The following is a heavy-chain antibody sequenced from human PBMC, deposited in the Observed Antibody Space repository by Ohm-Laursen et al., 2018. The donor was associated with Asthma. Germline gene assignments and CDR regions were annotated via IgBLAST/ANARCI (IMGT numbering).Heavy chain of an antibody. V-gene: IGHV3-21*01. Sequence: GSLRLSCTASGFTFSDYPMTWVRQAPGKGLEWVSSISDSSEYIYYADSVRGRFTVSRGNAKNSMDLQMDRLRAEDTAVYYCARGMLISGVVITAYDNWGQGVLVNVSS. CDR3: ARGMLISGVVITAYDN. D-gene: IGHD3-3*01. CDR2: ISDSSEYI. CDR1: GFTFSDYP. J-gene: IGHJ4*02.